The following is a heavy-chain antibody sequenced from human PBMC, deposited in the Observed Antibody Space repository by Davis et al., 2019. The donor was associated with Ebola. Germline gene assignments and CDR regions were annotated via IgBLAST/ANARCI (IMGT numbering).Heavy chain of an antibody. J-gene: IGHJ4*02. Sequence: ESLKISCAASGFTFSSFWMNWVRQAPGKGLEWVANINQDESDKNYVDSVKGRFTISRDNSENVLYLQMDSLRPDDTAIYFCARALHDEVLDYWGQGTPVTVSS. CDR3: ARALHDEVLDY. D-gene: IGHD1-1*01. CDR1: GFTFSSFW. V-gene: IGHV3-7*01. CDR2: INQDESDK.